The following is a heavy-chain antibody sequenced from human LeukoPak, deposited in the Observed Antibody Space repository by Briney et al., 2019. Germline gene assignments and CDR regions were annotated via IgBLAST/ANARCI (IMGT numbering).Heavy chain of an antibody. D-gene: IGHD4-11*01. J-gene: IGHJ4*02. CDR1: GYTFTSYA. CDR3: AREMKPMATVTTSDY. CDR2: INAGKGNT. Sequence: ASVKVSCKATGYTFTSYAMHWVRQAPGQRLEWMGWINAGKGNTKYSQKFQGRVTITRDTSASTAYMELSSLRSEDTAVYYCAREMKPMATVTTSDYWGQGTLVTVSS. V-gene: IGHV1-3*01.